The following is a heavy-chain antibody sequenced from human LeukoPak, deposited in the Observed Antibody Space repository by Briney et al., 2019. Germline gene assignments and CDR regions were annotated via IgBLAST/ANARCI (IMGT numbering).Heavy chain of an antibody. CDR2: IYTSGST. D-gene: IGHD3-16*01. CDR1: GGSISSGSYY. Sequence: PSETLSLTCTVSGGSISSGSYYWSWIRQPAGKGLEWIGRIYTSGSTNYNPSLKSRVTISVDTSKNQFSLKLSSVTAADTAVYYCARYAGDKPNYLDYWGQGTLVTVSS. J-gene: IGHJ4*02. CDR3: ARYAGDKPNYLDY. V-gene: IGHV4-61*02.